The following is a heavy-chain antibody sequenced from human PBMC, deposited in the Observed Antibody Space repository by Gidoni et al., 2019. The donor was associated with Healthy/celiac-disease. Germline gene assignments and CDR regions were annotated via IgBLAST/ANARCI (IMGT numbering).Heavy chain of an antibody. Sequence: QVQLVESGGGVVQPGRSLRLSCAASGFTFSSYGMHWVRQAPGKGLEWVAVISYDGSNKYYADSVKGRFTISRDNSKNTLYLQMNSLRAEDTAVYYCAKDRWELLPGDYYYGMDVWGQGTTVTVSS. V-gene: IGHV3-30*18. D-gene: IGHD1-26*01. CDR3: AKDRWELLPGDYYYGMDV. J-gene: IGHJ6*02. CDR2: ISYDGSNK. CDR1: GFTFSSYG.